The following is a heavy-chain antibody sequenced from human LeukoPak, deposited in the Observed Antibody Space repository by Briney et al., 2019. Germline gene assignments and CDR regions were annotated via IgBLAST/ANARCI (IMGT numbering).Heavy chain of an antibody. J-gene: IGHJ6*03. D-gene: IGHD2-2*01. Sequence: GGSLRLSGAASGFTCSSYGMHWVRQAPGKGLEWVAVISYDGSNKYYADSVKGRFTISRDNSKNTLYLQMNSLRAEDTAVYYCAKDVAVPAAFYYYYMDVWGKGTTVTVSS. CDR2: ISYDGSNK. CDR3: AKDVAVPAAFYYYYMDV. V-gene: IGHV3-30*18. CDR1: GFTCSSYG.